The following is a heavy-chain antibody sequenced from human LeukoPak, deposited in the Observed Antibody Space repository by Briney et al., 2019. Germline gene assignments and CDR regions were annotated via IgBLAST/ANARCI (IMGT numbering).Heavy chain of an antibody. D-gene: IGHD2-15*01. CDR1: GFTFSSYA. CDR2: ISGSGGST. Sequence: GGSLRLSCAASGFTFSSYAMSWVRQAPGKGLEWVSAISGSGGSTYYADSVKGRFTISRDNSKNTLYLQMNSLRAEDTAVYYCANYCSGGSCYSALGYFQHWGQGTLVTVSS. CDR3: ANYCSGGSCYSALGYFQH. J-gene: IGHJ1*01. V-gene: IGHV3-23*01.